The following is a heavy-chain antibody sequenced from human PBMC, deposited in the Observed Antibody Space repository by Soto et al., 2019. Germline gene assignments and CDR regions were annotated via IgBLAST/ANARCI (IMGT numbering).Heavy chain of an antibody. J-gene: IGHJ5*02. Sequence: EAQLVESGGGLVEPGGSLRLSCAASGFTLSTAWMHWVRQAPGRGLEWVGRIKSKTAGGTTDYAARVRGRFSISRDDSKNMLYLDMNGLKTEDTAVYFCATDRSAYKLQLRYNWFDPWGQGTLVTVSS. D-gene: IGHD1-7*01. CDR2: IKSKTAGGTT. CDR3: ATDRSAYKLQLRYNWFDP. V-gene: IGHV3-15*07. CDR1: GFTLSTAW.